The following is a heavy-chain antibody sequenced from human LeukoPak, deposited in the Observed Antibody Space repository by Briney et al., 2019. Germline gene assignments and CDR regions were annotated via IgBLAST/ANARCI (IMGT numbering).Heavy chain of an antibody. Sequence: SVKVSCKASGGTFSSYAISWVRQAPGQGLEWMGGIIPIFGTANYAQKFQGRVTMTRNTSISTAYMELSSLRSEDTAVYYCARAGGYCGRISCPYYFDYWGQGSLVAVSS. CDR1: GGTFSSYA. V-gene: IGHV1-69*05. CDR3: ARAGGYCGRISCPYYFDY. D-gene: IGHD2-15*01. J-gene: IGHJ4*02. CDR2: IIPIFGTA.